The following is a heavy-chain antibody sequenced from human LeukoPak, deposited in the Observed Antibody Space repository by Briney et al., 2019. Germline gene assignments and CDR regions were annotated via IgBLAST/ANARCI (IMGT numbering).Heavy chain of an antibody. V-gene: IGHV1-46*01. CDR2: INPSGGST. Sequence: ASVKVSCKASGYTFTGYYMHWVRQAPGQGLEWMGIINPSGGSTSYAQKFQGRVTMTRDTSSSTVYMELSSLRSEDTAVYYCASNNWGYAFDPWGQGTLVTVSS. D-gene: IGHD7-27*01. CDR1: GYTFTGYY. CDR3: ASNNWGYAFDP. J-gene: IGHJ5*02.